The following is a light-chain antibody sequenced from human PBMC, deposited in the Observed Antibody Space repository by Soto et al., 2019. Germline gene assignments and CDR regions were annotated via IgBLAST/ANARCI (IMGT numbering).Light chain of an antibody. CDR1: QSLTTD. J-gene: IGKJ1*01. V-gene: IGKV3-15*01. Sequence: EIVMTQSPATLSLSPGEIATLSCRASQSLTTDLAWYQQKTGQPPRILIYGESTRDTDLPARLSGSGSGTELNLTISRLQSEDSAVYYCQKYTNWPRTFGQGTKVDIK. CDR3: QKYTNWPRT. CDR2: GES.